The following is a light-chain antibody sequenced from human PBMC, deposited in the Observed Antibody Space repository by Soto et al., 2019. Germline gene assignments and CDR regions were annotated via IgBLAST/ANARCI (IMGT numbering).Light chain of an antibody. CDR3: QQYATSWFT. CDR2: KAS. V-gene: IGKV1-5*03. J-gene: IGKJ2*01. Sequence: DIQMTQSPSTLSASVGDRVTVACRASQSISRWLAWYHQKPGKAPKLLIYKASTLERGVPSRYSGSGSGTEFTLTVSSLQPDDFATYYCQQYATSWFTFGQGTKLEIK. CDR1: QSISRW.